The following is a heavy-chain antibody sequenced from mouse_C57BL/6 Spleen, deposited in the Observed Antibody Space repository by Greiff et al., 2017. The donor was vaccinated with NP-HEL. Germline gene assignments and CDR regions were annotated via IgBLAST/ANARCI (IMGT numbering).Heavy chain of an antibody. V-gene: IGHV8-12*01. D-gene: IGHD4-1*01. J-gene: IGHJ4*01. CDR1: GFSLSTSGMG. CDR2: IYWDDDK. CDR3: ARRRDWVYAMDY. Sequence: QVTLKESGPGILQSSQTLSLTCSFSGFSLSTSGMGVSWIRQPSGKGLEWLAHIYWDDDKRYNPSLKSRLTISKDTSRNQVFLKITSVDTADTATYYCARRRDWVYAMDYWGQGTSVTVSS.